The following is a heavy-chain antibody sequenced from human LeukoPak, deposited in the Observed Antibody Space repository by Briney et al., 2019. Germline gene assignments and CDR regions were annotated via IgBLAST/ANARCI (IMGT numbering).Heavy chain of an antibody. CDR2: ISSSSSTI. Sequence: GGSLRLSCAASGFTFSSYSMNWVRQAPGKGLEWVSYISSSSSTIYYADSVKGRFTISRDNAKNSLYLQMNSLRAEDTAVYYCARDHGRDYWGQGTLVTVSS. J-gene: IGHJ4*02. CDR1: GFTFSSYS. CDR3: ARDHGRDY. V-gene: IGHV3-48*01. D-gene: IGHD1-26*01.